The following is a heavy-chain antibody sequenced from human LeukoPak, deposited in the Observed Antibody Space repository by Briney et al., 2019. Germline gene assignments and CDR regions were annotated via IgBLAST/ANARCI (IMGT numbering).Heavy chain of an antibody. Sequence: GGSLRLSCTASGFTFGDYAMSWFRQAPGKGLEWVSAISGSGGSTYYADSVKGRFTISRDNSKNTLYLQMNSLRAEDTAVYYCAKAKRGTMIVVVIFDYWGQGTLVTVSS. CDR1: GFTFGDYA. CDR2: ISGSGGST. D-gene: IGHD3-22*01. CDR3: AKAKRGTMIVVVIFDY. J-gene: IGHJ4*02. V-gene: IGHV3-23*01.